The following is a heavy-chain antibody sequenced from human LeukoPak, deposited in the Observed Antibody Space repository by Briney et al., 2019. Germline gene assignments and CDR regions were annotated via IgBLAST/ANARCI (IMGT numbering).Heavy chain of an antibody. CDR3: AIQYYYDSSGYFHDY. Sequence: PSETLSLTCTVSGGSISSYYWSWIRQPAGKGLEWIGRIYTSGSTNYNPSLKSRVTMSVDTSKNQFSLKLSSVTAADTAVYYCAIQYYYDSSGYFHDYWGQGTLVIVSS. CDR2: IYTSGST. D-gene: IGHD3-22*01. V-gene: IGHV4-4*07. J-gene: IGHJ4*02. CDR1: GGSISSYY.